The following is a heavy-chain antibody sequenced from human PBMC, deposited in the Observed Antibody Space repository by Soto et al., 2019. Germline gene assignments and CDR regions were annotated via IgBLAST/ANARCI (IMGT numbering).Heavy chain of an antibody. CDR1: GFTFSSYS. CDR3: ASTTELHDY. D-gene: IGHD1-1*01. CDR2: ISSSSSYI. J-gene: IGHJ4*02. V-gene: IGHV3-21*01. Sequence: EVQLVESGGGLVKPGGSLRLSCAASGFTFSSYSMNWVRQAPGKGLEWVSSISSSSSYIYYADSVKGRFTISRDNAKNSLYLQMNSLRAEVTAVYYCASTTELHDYWGQGTLVTVSS.